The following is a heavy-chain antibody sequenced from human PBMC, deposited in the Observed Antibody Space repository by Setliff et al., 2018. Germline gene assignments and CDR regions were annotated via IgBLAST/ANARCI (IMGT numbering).Heavy chain of an antibody. CDR2: ISAYNGNT. D-gene: IGHD2-8*01. Sequence: ASVKVSCKASGYTFTSYGISWVRQAPGQGLEWMGWISAYNGNTNYAQKLQGRVTMTTDTSTSTVYMEVSSLRSEDTAVYYCARDTNTWSFDYWGQGTLVTVSS. CDR3: ARDTNTWSFDY. CDR1: GYTFTSYG. V-gene: IGHV1-18*01. J-gene: IGHJ4*02.